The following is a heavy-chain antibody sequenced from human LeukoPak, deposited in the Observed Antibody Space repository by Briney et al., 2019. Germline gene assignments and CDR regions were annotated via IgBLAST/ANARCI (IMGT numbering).Heavy chain of an antibody. CDR1: GFTFSSYS. Sequence: GGSLRLSCAGSGFTFSSYSMIWVRQAPGKGLEWVSSIRGDSSETRHAGSVMGRFTISRDNAEKSLYLQMNSLRAEDRAVYYCARGHFGVVLDYWGQGTLVTVSS. J-gene: IGHJ4*02. CDR2: IRGDSSET. V-gene: IGHV3-21*01. CDR3: ARGHFGVVLDY. D-gene: IGHD3-3*01.